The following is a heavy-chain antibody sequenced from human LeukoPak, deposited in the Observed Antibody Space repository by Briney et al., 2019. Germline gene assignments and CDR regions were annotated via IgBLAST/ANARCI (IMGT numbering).Heavy chain of an antibody. D-gene: IGHD1-7*01. Sequence: ASVKVSCKASGYTFTGYYMHWVRQAPGQGLEWMGRINPNSGGTNYAQKFQGRVTMTRDTSISTAYMELSRLRSDDTAVYYCARDLTGTTGWFDPWGQGTLVTVSS. V-gene: IGHV1-2*06. CDR2: INPNSGGT. CDR3: ARDLTGTTGWFDP. CDR1: GYTFTGYY. J-gene: IGHJ5*02.